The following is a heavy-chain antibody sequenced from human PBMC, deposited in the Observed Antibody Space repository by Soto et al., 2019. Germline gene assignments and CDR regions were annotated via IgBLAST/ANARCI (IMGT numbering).Heavy chain of an antibody. Sequence: GASVKVSCKASGYTFTSYGISWVRQAPGQGLEWMGWISAYNGNTNYAQKLQGRVTMTTDTSTSTAYMELRSLRSDDTAVYYCARVGYSSGWSGYYYYYYMDVWGKGTTVTVSS. D-gene: IGHD6-19*01. CDR1: GYTFTSYG. CDR3: ARVGYSSGWSGYYYYYYMDV. CDR2: ISAYNGNT. J-gene: IGHJ6*03. V-gene: IGHV1-18*01.